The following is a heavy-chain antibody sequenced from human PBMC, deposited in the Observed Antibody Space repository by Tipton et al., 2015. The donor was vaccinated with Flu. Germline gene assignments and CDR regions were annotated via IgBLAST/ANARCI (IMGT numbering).Heavy chain of an antibody. D-gene: IGHD6-13*01. CDR3: ARPTRGSSSFDS. CDR1: GFTFSRYW. Sequence: SLRLSCAASGFTFSRYWMSWVRQTPGKGLEWVADVGDDGSQKIYLDSVKGRFTISRDNANNSVYLQMTGLRVEDTAVYYCARPTRGSSSFDSWGQGTLVTVSS. CDR2: VGDDGSQK. V-gene: IGHV3-7*01. J-gene: IGHJ4*02.